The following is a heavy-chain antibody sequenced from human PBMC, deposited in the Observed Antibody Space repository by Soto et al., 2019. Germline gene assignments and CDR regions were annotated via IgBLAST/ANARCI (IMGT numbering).Heavy chain of an antibody. CDR1: GGTLSSYA. D-gene: IGHD4-4*01. Sequence: SVKVSCKASGGTLSSYAISWVRQAPGQGLEWMGGIIPIFGTANYAQKFQGRVTITADESTSTAYMELSSLRSEDTAVYYCARDRVTTPRRGYYYYGMDVWGQGTTVPVSS. J-gene: IGHJ6*02. V-gene: IGHV1-69*13. CDR3: ARDRVTTPRRGYYYYGMDV. CDR2: IIPIFGTA.